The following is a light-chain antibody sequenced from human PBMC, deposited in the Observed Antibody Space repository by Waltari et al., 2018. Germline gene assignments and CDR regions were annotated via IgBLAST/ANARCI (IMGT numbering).Light chain of an antibody. CDR2: GAS. Sequence: EIVFTQSPGTASLSPGERATPSCRASQSVNNTNLAWYQQKHGQAPRLVIYGASSRATGIPDRFRGSGSGTDFSLTISRLEPEDFAVYYCQHHGNLPATFGPGTKVEIK. V-gene: IGKV3-20*01. J-gene: IGKJ1*01. CDR1: QSVNNTN. CDR3: QHHGNLPAT.